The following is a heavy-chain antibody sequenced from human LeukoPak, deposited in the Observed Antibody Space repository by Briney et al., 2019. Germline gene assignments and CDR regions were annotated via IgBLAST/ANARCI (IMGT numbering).Heavy chain of an antibody. Sequence: SETLSLTCTVSGGSISSYYWSWIRQPAGKGLEWIGRIYTSGSTNYHPSLKSRVTMSVDTSKNQFSLKLSSVTAADTAVYYCARKAVAGTYFDYWGQGTLVTVSS. CDR2: IYTSGST. CDR3: ARKAVAGTYFDY. V-gene: IGHV4-4*07. D-gene: IGHD6-19*01. CDR1: GGSISSYY. J-gene: IGHJ4*02.